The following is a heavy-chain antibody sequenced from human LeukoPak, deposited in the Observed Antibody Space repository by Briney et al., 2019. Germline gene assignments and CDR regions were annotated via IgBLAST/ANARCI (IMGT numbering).Heavy chain of an antibody. D-gene: IGHD5-18*01. Sequence: PGGSLRLSCAASGFTFSSYWMSWVRQAPGKGLEWVANIKQDGSEKYYVDSVKGRFTISRDNAKNSLYLQMNSLRAEDTAVYYCARIRRTALVTRWFDPWGQGTLVTVSS. J-gene: IGHJ5*02. V-gene: IGHV3-7*01. CDR2: IKQDGSEK. CDR1: GFTFSSYW. CDR3: ARIRRTALVTRWFDP.